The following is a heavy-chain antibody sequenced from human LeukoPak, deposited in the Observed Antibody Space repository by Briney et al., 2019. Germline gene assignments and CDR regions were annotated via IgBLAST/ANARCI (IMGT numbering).Heavy chain of an antibody. J-gene: IGHJ4*02. CDR1: GFTFGDYA. V-gene: IGHV3-49*04. CDR2: IRSKAYGGTT. Sequence: GGSLRLSCTASGFTFGDYAMSWVRQAPGKGLEWVGFIRSKAYGGTTEYAASVKGRFTISGDDSKSIAYLQMNSLKTEDTAVYYCTRAGGSYDLADYWGQGTLVTVSS. CDR3: TRAGGSYDLADY. D-gene: IGHD1-26*01.